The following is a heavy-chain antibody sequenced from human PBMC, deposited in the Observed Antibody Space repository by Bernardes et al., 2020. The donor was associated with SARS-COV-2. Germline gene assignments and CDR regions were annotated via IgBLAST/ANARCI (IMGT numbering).Heavy chain of an antibody. D-gene: IGHD5-18*01. V-gene: IGHV1-2*02. CDR3: ARDGYSYGLGFDY. Sequence: ASVKVSCKASGYTLSDYYMHWVRQAPGQGLEWMGWINPHSGGTNYAQKFQGRVTVTRDTSISTAYMELSRLTSDDTAVYYCARDGYSYGLGFDYWGQGTLVTVSS. CDR2: INPHSGGT. J-gene: IGHJ4*02. CDR1: GYTLSDYY.